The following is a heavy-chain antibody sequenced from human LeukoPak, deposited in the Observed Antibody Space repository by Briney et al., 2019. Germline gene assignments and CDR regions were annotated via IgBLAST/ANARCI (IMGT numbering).Heavy chain of an antibody. Sequence: GGSLRLSCAASGFPFSSYSMNWVRRAPGRGLEWVSSISTRIDYMYYADSVKGRFTISRDNAKNSLYLQMNSLRAEDTAVYYCARAIYSRGWYLVDYWGQGTLVTVSS. CDR2: ISTRIDYM. CDR1: GFPFSSYS. D-gene: IGHD6-19*01. V-gene: IGHV3-21*01. CDR3: ARAIYSRGWYLVDY. J-gene: IGHJ4*02.